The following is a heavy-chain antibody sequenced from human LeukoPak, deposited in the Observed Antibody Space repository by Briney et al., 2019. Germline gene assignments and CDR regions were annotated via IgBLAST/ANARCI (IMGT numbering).Heavy chain of an antibody. CDR3: ARGTLEPYYYYGMDV. CDR1: GYNFTSYG. J-gene: IGHJ6*02. Sequence: ASVKVSCKASGYNFTSYGISWVRQAPGQGLEWMGWISGNNGNINYAQKLQGRVTMTRNTSISTAYMGLSSLRSEDTAVYYCARGTLEPYYYYGMDVWGQGTTVTVSS. D-gene: IGHD1-1*01. CDR2: ISGNNGNI. V-gene: IGHV1-18*01.